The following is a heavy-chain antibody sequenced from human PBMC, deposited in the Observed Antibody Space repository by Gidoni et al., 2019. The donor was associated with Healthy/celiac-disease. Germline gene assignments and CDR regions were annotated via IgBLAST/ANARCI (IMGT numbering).Heavy chain of an antibody. CDR2: INHSGST. Sequence: QVQLQQWGAGLLKPSETLSLTCAAYGGSFSGYYWSWIREPPGKGLEWIGEINHSGSTNYNPSLKSRVTISVDTSKNQFSLKLSSVTAADTAVYYCARRIRGYLGSYYYYYMDVWGKGTTVTVSS. J-gene: IGHJ6*03. D-gene: IGHD3-22*01. CDR1: GGSFSGYY. CDR3: ARRIRGYLGSYYYYYMDV. V-gene: IGHV4-34*01.